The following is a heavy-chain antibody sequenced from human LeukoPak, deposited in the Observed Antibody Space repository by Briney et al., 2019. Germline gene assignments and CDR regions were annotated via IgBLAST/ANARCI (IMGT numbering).Heavy chain of an antibody. CDR2: INPNSGGT. CDR3: ARDRGTYYGLSYFDY. J-gene: IGHJ4*02. CDR1: GYTFTGYY. D-gene: IGHD1-26*01. Sequence: GASVKVSCKASGYTFTGYYMHWVRQAPGQGLEWMGWINPNSGGTNYAQKFQGRVTMTRDTSISTAYMELSRLRSDDTAVYYCARDRGTYYGLSYFDYWGQGTLVTVSS. V-gene: IGHV1-2*02.